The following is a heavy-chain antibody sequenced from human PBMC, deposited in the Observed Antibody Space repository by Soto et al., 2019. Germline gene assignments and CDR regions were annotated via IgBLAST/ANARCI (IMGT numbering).Heavy chain of an antibody. J-gene: IGHJ6*02. CDR2: ISSSSSYI. D-gene: IGHD1-26*01. Sequence: PGGSLRLSCAASGFTFSDYYMSWIRQAPGKGLEWVSYISSSSSYIYYADSVKGRFTISRDNAKNSLYLQMNSLRAENTAVYYCARVVFSGSYSYYYGMDVWGQGTTVTVSS. CDR1: GFTFSDYY. V-gene: IGHV3-11*06. CDR3: ARVVFSGSYSYYYGMDV.